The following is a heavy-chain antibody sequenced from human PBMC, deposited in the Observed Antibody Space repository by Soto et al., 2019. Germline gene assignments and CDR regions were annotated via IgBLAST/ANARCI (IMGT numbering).Heavy chain of an antibody. CDR1: GGFISRYF. CDR3: ARSSYYDSTGCFDY. V-gene: IGHV4-59*01. CDR2: IHYSVST. Sequence: PSETLSLTCTVSGGFISRYFWSWIRQPPGKGLECIGYIHYSVSTNYNPSLKGRVTISVDTFKNQFSLKLSSVTAADTAVYYCARSSYYDSTGCFDYWGQGTLVTVSS. J-gene: IGHJ4*02. D-gene: IGHD3-22*01.